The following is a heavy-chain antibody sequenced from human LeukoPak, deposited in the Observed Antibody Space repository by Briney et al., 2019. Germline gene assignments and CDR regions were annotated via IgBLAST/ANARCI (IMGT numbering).Heavy chain of an antibody. D-gene: IGHD5-24*01. CDR3: AKRGMTTIKEGFDY. CDR1: GSTFSTYA. J-gene: IGHJ4*02. V-gene: IGHV3-23*01. CDR2: ISSSGGST. Sequence: PGGSLRLSCAASGSTFSTYAMSWVRQAPGKGLQWVSAISSSGGSTYYADSVKGRFTISRDNSKNTLYLQMNSLRAEDTAVYYCAKRGMTTIKEGFDYWGQGTLVTVSS.